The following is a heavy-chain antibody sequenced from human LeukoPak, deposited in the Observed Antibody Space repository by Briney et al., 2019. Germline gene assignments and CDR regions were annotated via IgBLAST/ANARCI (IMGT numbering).Heavy chain of an antibody. J-gene: IGHJ4*02. V-gene: IGHV4-31*03. CDR1: GGSISSGGYY. CDR3: ASLARGVISEVAH. Sequence: SQTLSLTCTVSGGSISSGGYYWSWIRQHPGKGLEWIGYIYYSGSAYYNPSLKSRVTISVDTSKSQFSLRLSSVTAADTAVYYCASLARGVISEVAHWGQGTLVTVSS. D-gene: IGHD3-10*01. CDR2: IYYSGSA.